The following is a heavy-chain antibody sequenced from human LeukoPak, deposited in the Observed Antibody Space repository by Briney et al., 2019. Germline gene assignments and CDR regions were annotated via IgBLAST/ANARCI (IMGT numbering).Heavy chain of an antibody. J-gene: IGHJ4*02. Sequence: GGSLRLSCAASGFTFDDYGRSWVRQAPGKGLEWVSGINWNGGSTGYADSVKGRFTISRDNAKNSLYLQMNSLRAEDTALYYCARSDYYDSSGYYLVGDYWGQGTLVTVSS. V-gene: IGHV3-20*04. CDR1: GFTFDDYG. D-gene: IGHD3-22*01. CDR2: INWNGGST. CDR3: ARSDYYDSSGYYLVGDY.